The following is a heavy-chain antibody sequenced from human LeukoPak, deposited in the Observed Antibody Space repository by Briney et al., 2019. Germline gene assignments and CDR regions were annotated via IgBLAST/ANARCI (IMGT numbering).Heavy chain of an antibody. Sequence: PSETLSLTCAVYGGSFSGYYWSWIRQHPGKGLEWIGYIYYSGSTYYNPSLKSRVTISVDTSKNQFSLKLSSVTAADTAVYYCARASSYSSGWYYFDYWGQGTLVTVSS. V-gene: IGHV4-31*11. CDR3: ARASSYSSGWYYFDY. CDR2: IYYSGST. CDR1: GGSFSGYY. D-gene: IGHD6-19*01. J-gene: IGHJ4*02.